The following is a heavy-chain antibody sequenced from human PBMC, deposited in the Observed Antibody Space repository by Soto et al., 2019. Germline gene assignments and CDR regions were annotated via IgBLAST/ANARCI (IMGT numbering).Heavy chain of an antibody. CDR1: GFTFRTYG. J-gene: IGHJ4*02. D-gene: IGHD5-18*01. V-gene: IGHV3-30*03. Sequence: QVQLVESGGGVVKPGRSLRLSCAASGFTFRTYGMHWVRQAPGKGLEWVAVISYDGSFENYADSVKGRFTISRDNSKNTMYLQMNSLRAEDMAVYYCARDFSYSHTNPSPFDYWGQGTLVTVSS. CDR3: ARDFSYSHTNPSPFDY. CDR2: ISYDGSFE.